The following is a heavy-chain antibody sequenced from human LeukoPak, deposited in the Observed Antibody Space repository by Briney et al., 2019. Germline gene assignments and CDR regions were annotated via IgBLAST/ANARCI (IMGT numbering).Heavy chain of an antibody. V-gene: IGHV4-59*01. CDR3: ARGASGTLYDAFDI. Sequence: SETLSLTCTVSGGSISSYYWSWIRQPPGEGLEWIGSIYYSGTTNSNPSLKSRATISVDTSKNHLSLKVSSVTAADTAVYYCARGASGTLYDAFDIWGQGTMVTVSS. CDR2: IYYSGTT. D-gene: IGHD1-26*01. CDR1: GGSISSYY. J-gene: IGHJ3*02.